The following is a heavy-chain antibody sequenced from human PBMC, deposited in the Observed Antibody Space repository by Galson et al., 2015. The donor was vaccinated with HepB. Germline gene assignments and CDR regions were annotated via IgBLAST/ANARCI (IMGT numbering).Heavy chain of an antibody. CDR1: GFTFSSYG. D-gene: IGHD3-3*01. Sequence: SLRLSCAASGFTFSSYGMHWVRQAPGKGLEWVAVIWYDGSNKYYADSVKGRFTISRDNSKNTLYLQMNSLRAEDTAEYYCARESGPGDFWSGYYTYYYYYYMDVWGKGTTVTVSS. V-gene: IGHV3-33*01. CDR3: ARESGPGDFWSGYYTYYYYYYMDV. J-gene: IGHJ6*03. CDR2: IWYDGSNK.